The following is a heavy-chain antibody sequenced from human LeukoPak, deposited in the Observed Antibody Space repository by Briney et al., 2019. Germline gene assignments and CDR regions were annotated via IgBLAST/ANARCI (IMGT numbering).Heavy chain of an antibody. CDR3: ARQSRGIAVAGLDY. Sequence: SETLSLICTVSGGSISSYYWTWIRQPPGKGLEWIGYIYYNGSTNYNPSLKSRVTISLDASKNQFSLKLSSVTAADTAVYYCARQSRGIAVAGLDYWGQGTLVTVS. CDR1: GGSISSYY. J-gene: IGHJ4*02. V-gene: IGHV4-59*08. D-gene: IGHD6-19*01. CDR2: IYYNGST.